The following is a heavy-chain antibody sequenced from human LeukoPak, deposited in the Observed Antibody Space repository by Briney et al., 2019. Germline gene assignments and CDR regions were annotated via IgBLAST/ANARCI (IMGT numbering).Heavy chain of an antibody. V-gene: IGHV1-18*01. D-gene: IGHD1-26*01. CDR1: GYTFTSYG. CDR3: ARDRGGTVGATVQDY. Sequence: GASVKVSCKASGYTFTSYGISWVRQAPGQGLEWMGWISAYNGNTNYAQKLQGRVTMTTDTSTSTAYMELRSLRSDDTAVYYCARDRGGTVGATVQDYWGQGTLVTVSS. J-gene: IGHJ4*02. CDR2: ISAYNGNT.